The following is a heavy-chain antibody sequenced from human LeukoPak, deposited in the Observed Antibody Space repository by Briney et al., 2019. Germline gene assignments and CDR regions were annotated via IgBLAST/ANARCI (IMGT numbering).Heavy chain of an antibody. CDR2: INHSGST. V-gene: IGHV4-34*01. Sequence: SETLSLTCAVYGGSFSGYYWSWIRQPPGKGLEWIGEINHSGSTNYNPSLKRRVTISVDTSKNQFSLKLSSVTAADTAVYYCARRNVMITFGGVIVIFTNYFDYWGQGTLVTVSS. CDR3: ARRNVMITFGGVIVIFTNYFDY. J-gene: IGHJ4*02. D-gene: IGHD3-16*02. CDR1: GGSFSGYY.